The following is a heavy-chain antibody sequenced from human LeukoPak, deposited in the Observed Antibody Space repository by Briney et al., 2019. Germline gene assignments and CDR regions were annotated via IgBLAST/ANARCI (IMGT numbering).Heavy chain of an antibody. CDR2: MNPNSGNT. J-gene: IGHJ4*02. Sequence: ASVKVSCKASGYTFTSYDINWVRQATGQGLEWMGWMNPNSGNTGYAQKFQGRVTITRNTSISTAYMELSRLRSDDTAVYYCARGGKVGATHPFDYWGQGTLVTVSS. CDR3: ARGGKVGATHPFDY. V-gene: IGHV1-8*03. D-gene: IGHD1-26*01. CDR1: GYTFTSYD.